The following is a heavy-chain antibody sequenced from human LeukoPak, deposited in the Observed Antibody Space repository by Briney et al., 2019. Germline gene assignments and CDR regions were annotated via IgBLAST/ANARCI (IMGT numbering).Heavy chain of an antibody. D-gene: IGHD3-16*01. CDR3: ARGCMITFRSIDY. CDR1: GFTLSSYA. CDR2: ISSNGGST. Sequence: PGGSLRLSCAASGFTLSSYAMHWVRQAPGKGLEYVSAISSNGGSTYYANSVKGRFTISRDNSKSTLYLQMGSLGAEDMAVYYCARGCMITFRSIDYWGQGTLVTVSS. V-gene: IGHV3-64*01. J-gene: IGHJ4*02.